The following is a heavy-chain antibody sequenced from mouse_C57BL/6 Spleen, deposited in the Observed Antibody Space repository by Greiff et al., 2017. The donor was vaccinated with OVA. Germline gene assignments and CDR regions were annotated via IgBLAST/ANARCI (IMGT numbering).Heavy chain of an antibody. CDR2: ISYDGSN. D-gene: IGHD1-1*01. Sequence: EVQLVESGPGLVKPSQSLSLTCSVTGYSITSGYYWNWIRQFPGNKLEWMGYISYDGSNNYNPSLKNRISITRDTSKNQFFLKLNSVTTEDTATDYCARGLLRDWYFDVWGTGTTVTVSS. CDR1: GYSITSGYY. V-gene: IGHV3-6*01. J-gene: IGHJ1*03. CDR3: ARGLLRDWYFDV.